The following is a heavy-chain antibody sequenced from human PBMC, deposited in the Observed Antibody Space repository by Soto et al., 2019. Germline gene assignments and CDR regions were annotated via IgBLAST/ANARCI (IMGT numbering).Heavy chain of an antibody. CDR2: ISSSSYI. J-gene: IGHJ5*02. V-gene: IGHV3-21*01. Sequence: GSLRLSCAASGFTFSSYSMNWVRQAPGKGLEWVSSISSSSYIYYADSVKGRFTISRDNAKNSLYLQMNSLRAEDTAVYYCARDYDILTGYPNNWFDPWGQGTLVTVSS. CDR1: GFTFSSYS. D-gene: IGHD3-9*01. CDR3: ARDYDILTGYPNNWFDP.